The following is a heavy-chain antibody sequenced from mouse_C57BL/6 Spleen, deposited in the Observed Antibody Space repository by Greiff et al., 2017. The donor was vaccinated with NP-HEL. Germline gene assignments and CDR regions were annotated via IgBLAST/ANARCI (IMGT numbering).Heavy chain of an antibody. V-gene: IGHV1-37*01. CDR3: ARGPFYDYYAMDY. J-gene: IGHJ4*01. CDR1: GYSFTGYF. Sequence: EVQGVESGPELVKPGASVKISCKASGYSFTGYFMNWVKQSHGKSLEWIGRINPYNGDTFYNQKFKGKATLTVDKSSSTAHMELLSLTSEDFAVYYCARGPFYDYYAMDYWGQGTSVTVSS. D-gene: IGHD2-10*01. CDR2: INPYNGDT.